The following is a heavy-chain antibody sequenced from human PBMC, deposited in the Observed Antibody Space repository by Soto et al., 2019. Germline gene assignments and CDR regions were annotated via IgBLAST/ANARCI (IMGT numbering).Heavy chain of an antibody. J-gene: IGHJ5*02. D-gene: IGHD1-1*01. CDR2: IYYSGST. Sequence: QVQLQESGPGLVKPSETLSLTCTVSGGSLSSHYWSWIRQPPGKGLEWIGYIYYSGSTKYNPSLKRRVTISVDTSKNQFSLKLSPVTAADTAVYYCARHWLDGTYWFDPWGQGTLVTVSS. CDR3: ARHWLDGTYWFDP. V-gene: IGHV4-59*08. CDR1: GGSLSSHY.